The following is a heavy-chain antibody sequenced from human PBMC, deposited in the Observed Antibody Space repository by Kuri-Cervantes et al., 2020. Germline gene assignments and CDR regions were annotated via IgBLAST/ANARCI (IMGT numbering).Heavy chain of an antibody. CDR2: ISYDGSNK. J-gene: IGHJ4*02. CDR1: GFTFSSYA. Sequence: GESLKISCAASGFTFSSYAMHWVRQAPGKGLEWVAVISYDGSNKYYADSVKGRFTISRDNSKNTLYLQMNSLRAEDTAVYYCAREGTDLDYWGQGTLVTVSS. CDR3: AREGTDLDY. D-gene: IGHD3/OR15-3a*01. V-gene: IGHV3-30*01.